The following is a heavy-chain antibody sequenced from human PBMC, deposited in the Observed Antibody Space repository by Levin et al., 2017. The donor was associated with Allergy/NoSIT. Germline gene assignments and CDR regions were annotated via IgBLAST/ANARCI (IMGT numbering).Heavy chain of an antibody. J-gene: IGHJ6*02. CDR2: IKYSGDEE. Sequence: GGSLRLSCEVSGFTFSNYWMSWIRQSPGKGLEWVANIKYSGDEEYYVDSVKGRFTISRDNAANSVFLQMNSLRAEDTAVYYCARDMEGADSFGWGAYFYGMDVWGQGTTVSVSS. CDR3: ARDMEGADSFGWGAYFYGMDV. CDR1: GFTFSNYW. D-gene: IGHD5-18*01. V-gene: IGHV3-7*01.